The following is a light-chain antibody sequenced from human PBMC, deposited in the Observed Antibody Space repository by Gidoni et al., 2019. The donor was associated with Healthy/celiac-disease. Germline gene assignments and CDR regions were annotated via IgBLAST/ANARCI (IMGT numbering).Light chain of an antibody. CDR1: SVSSN. Sequence: SVSSNFAWYQQKPGQAPRLLLYCASTRATGIPARFSDSGSGTEFTLTISSLQSEDFAVYYCKQYNNWPPWTFGQGTKVEIK. V-gene: IGKV3-15*01. J-gene: IGKJ1*01. CDR2: CAS. CDR3: KQYNNWPPWT.